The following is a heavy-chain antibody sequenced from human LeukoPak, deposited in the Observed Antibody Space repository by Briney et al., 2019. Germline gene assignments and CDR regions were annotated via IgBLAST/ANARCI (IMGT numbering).Heavy chain of an antibody. Sequence: PGGSLRLSCAASGFTFSSYSMNWVRQAPGKGLGWVSTISSSSSYIYYADSVKGRFTISRDNAKNSLYLQMNSLRAEDTAVYYCARRRSSGYLDYWGQGTLVTVSS. CDR1: GFTFSSYS. D-gene: IGHD3-22*01. J-gene: IGHJ4*02. CDR2: ISSSSSYI. CDR3: ARRRSSGYLDY. V-gene: IGHV3-21*01.